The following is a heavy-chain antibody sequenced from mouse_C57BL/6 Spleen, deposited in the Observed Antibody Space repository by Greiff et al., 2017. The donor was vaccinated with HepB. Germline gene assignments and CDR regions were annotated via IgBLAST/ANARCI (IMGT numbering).Heavy chain of an antibody. CDR1: GYTFTDYN. D-gene: IGHD2-12*01. V-gene: IGHV1-18*01. CDR2: INPNNGGT. CDR3: ARVTRGYFDV. Sequence: EVKLQQSGPELVKPGASVKIPCKASGYTFTDYNMDWVKQSHGKSLEWIGDINPNNGGTIYNQKFKGKATLTVDKSSSTAYMELRSLTSGDTAVYYCARVTRGYFDVWGTGTTVTVSS. J-gene: IGHJ1*03.